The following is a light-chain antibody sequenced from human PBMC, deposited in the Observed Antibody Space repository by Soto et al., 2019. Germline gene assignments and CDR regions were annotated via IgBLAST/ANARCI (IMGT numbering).Light chain of an antibody. J-gene: IGKJ2*01. CDR2: GAS. Sequence: EVVLTQSPATLSVSPGERATLSCRASQSMGSNVAWYQQKPGQAPRLLIYGASTRAAGIPARFSGSGSGTEFTLTISSLQSEDFAVYYCQQYNSYFYTFGQGTTGDIK. CDR3: QQYNSYFYT. CDR1: QSMGSN. V-gene: IGKV3-15*01.